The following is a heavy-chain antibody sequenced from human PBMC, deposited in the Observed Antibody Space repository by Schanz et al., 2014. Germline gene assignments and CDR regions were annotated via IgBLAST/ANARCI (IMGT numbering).Heavy chain of an antibody. J-gene: IGHJ4*02. CDR3: AKQIHYDILTGTRN. Sequence: EVQLLESGGGLVQPGGSLRLSCAASGFTFSSYAMSWVRQAPGKGLEWVSTLSGSGGRTYYADSVKGRFTISRDNSKNTLYLQMTSLRAEDTAVYYCAKQIHYDILTGTRNWGQGTLVTVSS. CDR2: LSGSGGRT. D-gene: IGHD3-9*01. V-gene: IGHV3-23*01. CDR1: GFTFSSYA.